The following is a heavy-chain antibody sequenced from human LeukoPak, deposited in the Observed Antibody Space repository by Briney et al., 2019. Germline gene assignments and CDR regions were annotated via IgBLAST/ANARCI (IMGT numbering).Heavy chain of an antibody. D-gene: IGHD4-17*01. J-gene: IGHJ4*02. V-gene: IGHV4-39*07. Sequence: SETLSLTCSVSGGSISSSSSYWGWIRQPPGKGLEWIGSIYHSGSTYYNPSLKSRVTISVDTSKNQFSLKLSSVTAADTAVYYCARVVGTVTTYFDYWGQGTLVTVSS. CDR3: ARVVGTVTTYFDY. CDR1: GGSISSSSSY. CDR2: IYHSGST.